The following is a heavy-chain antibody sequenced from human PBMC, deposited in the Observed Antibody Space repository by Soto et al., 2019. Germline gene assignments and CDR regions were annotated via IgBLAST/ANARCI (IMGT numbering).Heavy chain of an antibody. CDR2: IIPIFGTA. D-gene: IGHD3-16*01. CDR1: GGTFSSDA. Sequence: QVQLVQSGAEVKKPGSSVKVSCKASGGTFSSDAISRVRQAPGQGLEWMGGIIPIFGTANYAQKFQGRVTITADESTSTAYMELSSLRSEDTAVYYCALHLGRYYYYGMDVWGQGTTVTVSS. CDR3: ALHLGRYYYYGMDV. J-gene: IGHJ6*02. V-gene: IGHV1-69*12.